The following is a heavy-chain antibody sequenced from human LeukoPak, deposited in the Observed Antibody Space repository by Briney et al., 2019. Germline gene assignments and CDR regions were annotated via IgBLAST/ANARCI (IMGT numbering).Heavy chain of an antibody. J-gene: IGHJ6*02. CDR2: ISAYNGNT. CDR3: ARDETWYYDSSAPPGYYYYGMDV. V-gene: IGHV1-18*01. D-gene: IGHD3-22*01. CDR1: GYTFTSYG. Sequence: ASVKVSCKASGYTFTSYGISWVRQAPGQGLEWMGWISAYNGNTNYAQKLQGRVTMTTDTSTSTAYMELRSLRSDDTAVYYCARDETWYYDSSAPPGYYYYGMDVWGQGTTVTVSS.